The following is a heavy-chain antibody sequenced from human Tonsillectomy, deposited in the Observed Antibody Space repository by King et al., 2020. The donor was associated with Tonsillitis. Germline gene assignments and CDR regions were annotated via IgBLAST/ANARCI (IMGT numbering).Heavy chain of an antibody. CDR2: ISGSSSYT. CDR1: GFTFSDYY. J-gene: IGHJ6*02. CDR3: ASPSQNSGYGMDV. D-gene: IGHD1-26*01. Sequence: VQLVESGGGLVKPGGSLRLSCAASGFTFSDYYMSWIRQAPGEGLEWVSYISGSSSYTNYADSVKGRFTISRDNAKNSLYLQMNSLRAEDTAVYYCASPSQNSGYGMDVWGQGTTVTVSS. V-gene: IGHV3-11*06.